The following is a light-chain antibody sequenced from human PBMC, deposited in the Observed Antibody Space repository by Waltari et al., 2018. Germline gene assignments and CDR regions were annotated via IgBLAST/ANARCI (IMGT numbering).Light chain of an antibody. Sequence: QSALTQPASVSGSPGPSLALSCSGTSTAIGAHDFVSWYQQHPGKAPKLIIFDVSSRPSGISYRFSGSKFGNTASLTISGLQAEDEADYFCSSYTRGRTYVFGSGTKVTVL. CDR2: DVS. CDR1: STAIGAHDF. V-gene: IGLV2-14*03. J-gene: IGLJ1*01. CDR3: SSYTRGRTYV.